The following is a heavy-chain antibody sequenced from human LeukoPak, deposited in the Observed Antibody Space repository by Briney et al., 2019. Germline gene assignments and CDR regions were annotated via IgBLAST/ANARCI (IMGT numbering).Heavy chain of an antibody. D-gene: IGHD3-22*01. CDR2: INHSGST. J-gene: IGHJ3*02. CDR3: ARESNYDSSGYLLDI. Sequence: PSETLSLTCAVYGGSFSGYYWSWIRQPPGKGLEWIGEINHSGSTNYNPSLKSRVTISVDTSKNQFSLRLSSVTAADTAVYYCARESNYDSSGYLLDIWGQGTMVTVSS. CDR1: GGSFSGYY. V-gene: IGHV4-34*01.